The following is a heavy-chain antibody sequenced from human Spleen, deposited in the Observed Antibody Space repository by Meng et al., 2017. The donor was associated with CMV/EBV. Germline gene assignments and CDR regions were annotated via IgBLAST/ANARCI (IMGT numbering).Heavy chain of an antibody. J-gene: IGHJ6*02. Sequence: GESLKISCAASGFTFSSYSMNWVRQAPGKGLEWVAFIRYDGSNKYYADSVKGRFTISRDNSKNTLYLQMNSLRAGDTAVYYCAKDLAGGYYYYYGMDVWGQGTTVTVSS. CDR3: AKDLAGGYYYYYGMDV. CDR1: GFTFSSYS. V-gene: IGHV3-30*02. D-gene: IGHD3-10*01. CDR2: IRYDGSNK.